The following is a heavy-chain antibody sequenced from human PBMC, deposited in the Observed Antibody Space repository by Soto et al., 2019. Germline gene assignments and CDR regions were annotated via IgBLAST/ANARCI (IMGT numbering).Heavy chain of an antibody. CDR1: GYTFTSYA. J-gene: IGHJ5*02. V-gene: IGHV1-18*04. CDR2: ISTYNGNT. Sequence: VQLVQSGTEVKKPGASVKVSCKASGYTFTSYALSWVRHAPGQGLEGMGWISTYNGNTNYAQNLQGRVTMTTDISTNTAYMELRSLRSDDTAVYYCARVVGGIPVAGSWNWFDPWGQGTLVTVSS. D-gene: IGHD6-19*01. CDR3: ARVVGGIPVAGSWNWFDP.